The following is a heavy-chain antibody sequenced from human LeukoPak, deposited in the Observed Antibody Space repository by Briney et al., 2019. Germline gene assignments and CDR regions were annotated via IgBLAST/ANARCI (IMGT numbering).Heavy chain of an antibody. D-gene: IGHD2-21*01. CDR1: EFTFSSHS. J-gene: IGHJ4*02. CDR3: VREYCGGDCFRYYFDF. V-gene: IGHV3-48*02. CDR2: ISSSSSTI. Sequence: GGSLRLSCGASEFTFSSHSMNWVRQAPGKGLEWVSFISSSSSTIYYADSVKGRFTISRDNAKNSLYLQMNSLRDEDTAAYYCVREYCGGDCFRYYFDFWGQGTLVTVSS.